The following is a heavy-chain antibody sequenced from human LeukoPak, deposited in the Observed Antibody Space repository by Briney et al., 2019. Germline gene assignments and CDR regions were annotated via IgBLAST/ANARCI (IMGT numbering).Heavy chain of an antibody. D-gene: IGHD5-12*01. CDR3: ARGYSGYDYNY. CDR1: GGSISSYY. J-gene: IGHJ4*02. V-gene: IGHV4-59*01. Sequence: SETLSLTCTVSGGSISSYYWSWIRQPPGNGLEWIGYIYYSGSTNYNPSLKSRVTISVDTSKNQFSLKLSSVTAADTAVYYCARGYSGYDYNYWGQGTLVTVSS. CDR2: IYYSGST.